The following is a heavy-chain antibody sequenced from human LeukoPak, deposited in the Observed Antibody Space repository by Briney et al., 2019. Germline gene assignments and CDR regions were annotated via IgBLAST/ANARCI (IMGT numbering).Heavy chain of an antibody. Sequence: PGGSLRLSCVASGFTFSNYELNWVRQAPGKGLEWVSYISHSGRTIYYADSVKGRFTISRDNAKNSLYLQMNSLRAEDTAVYYCARGVGSSWPGWFDPWGQGTLVTVSS. V-gene: IGHV3-48*03. J-gene: IGHJ5*02. CDR2: ISHSGRTI. CDR1: GFTFSNYE. CDR3: ARGVGSSWPGWFDP. D-gene: IGHD6-13*01.